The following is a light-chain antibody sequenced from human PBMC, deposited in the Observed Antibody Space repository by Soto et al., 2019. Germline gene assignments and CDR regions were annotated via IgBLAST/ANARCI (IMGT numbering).Light chain of an antibody. CDR3: QQRSNWPPIT. J-gene: IGKJ3*01. CDR1: QSISFY. Sequence: EIVLTQSPATLSLSPGERATLSCRASQSISFYLTWYQHKPGQAPRLLIYDASNRATGIPARFSGSGYGTDFTLTISSLEPEDFAVYYCQQRSNWPPITFGPGTKVDIK. CDR2: DAS. V-gene: IGKV3-11*01.